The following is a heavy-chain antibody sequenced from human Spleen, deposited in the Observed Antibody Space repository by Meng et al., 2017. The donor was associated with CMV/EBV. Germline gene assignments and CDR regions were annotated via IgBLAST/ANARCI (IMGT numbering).Heavy chain of an antibody. Sequence: QEQLQPSGPGLVKPSQTLSLTCAISGDSVSSNSAAWNWIRQSPSRGLEWLGRTYYRSKWYNDYAMFVKSRITISQDTSKNQFSLQLNSVTPEDTAVYYCARHNGGTYRFDCWGQGTLVTVSS. CDR2: TYYRSKWYN. J-gene: IGHJ4*02. V-gene: IGHV6-1*01. CDR3: ARHNGGTYRFDC. D-gene: IGHD1-26*01. CDR1: GDSVSSNSAA.